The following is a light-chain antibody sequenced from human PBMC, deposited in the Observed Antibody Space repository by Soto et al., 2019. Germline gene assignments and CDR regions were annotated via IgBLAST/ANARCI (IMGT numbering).Light chain of an antibody. V-gene: IGKV3-11*01. CDR3: QPRRNAPRAIT. CDR1: QSVSSY. Sequence: EIVLTQSPATLSLSPGERATLSCRASQSVSSYLAWYQQKPGQAPRLLIYDASNRATGIPARFSGSGSGTDFTLTISSLEPEDFAVYDCQPRRNAPRAITFGQGTRLEIK. J-gene: IGKJ5*01. CDR2: DAS.